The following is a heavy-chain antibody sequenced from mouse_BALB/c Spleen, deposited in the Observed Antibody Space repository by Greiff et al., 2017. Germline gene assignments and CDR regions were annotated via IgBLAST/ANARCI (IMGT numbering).Heavy chain of an antibody. CDR3: ARHDRDAMDY. Sequence: EVKLVESGGDLVKPGGSLKLSCAASGFTFSSYGMSWVRQTPDKRLEWVATISSGGSYTYYPDSVKGRFTISRDNAKNTLYLQMSSLKSEDTAMYYCARHDRDAMDYWGQGTSVTVSS. V-gene: IGHV5-6*01. CDR2: ISSGGSYT. CDR1: GFTFSSYG. J-gene: IGHJ4*01.